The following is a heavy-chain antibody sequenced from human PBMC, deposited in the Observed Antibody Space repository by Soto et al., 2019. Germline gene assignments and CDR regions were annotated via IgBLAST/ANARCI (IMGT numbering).Heavy chain of an antibody. CDR1: GYNFTSYG. J-gene: IGHJ4*02. CDR2: ISAYGGST. V-gene: IGHV1-18*01. CDR3: ARGPPQYCSGGSCYSFIRFDY. D-gene: IGHD2-15*01. Sequence: ASVKVSCKASGYNFTSYGISWVRQAPGQGLEWMGLISAYGGSTSYAQKLQGRVTMTTNTSISTAYLELSSLRSEDTAVYYCARGPPQYCSGGSCYSFIRFDYWGQGTLVTVSS.